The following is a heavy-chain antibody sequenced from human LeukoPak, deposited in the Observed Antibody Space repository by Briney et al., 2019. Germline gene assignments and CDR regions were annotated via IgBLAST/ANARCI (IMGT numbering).Heavy chain of an antibody. CDR3: ARDIGDCSSGSCYSDYFDY. V-gene: IGHV3-33*01. CDR2: ILNDGNTK. D-gene: IGHD2-15*01. J-gene: IGHJ4*02. Sequence: GGSLRLSCAASGFTFRPYGMHWVRQAPGKGPEWVALILNDGNTKHYADSVRGRFTISRDNSKNTLYLQMNGLRAEDTAVYYCARDIGDCSSGSCYSDYFDYWGQGTLVTVSS. CDR1: GFTFRPYG.